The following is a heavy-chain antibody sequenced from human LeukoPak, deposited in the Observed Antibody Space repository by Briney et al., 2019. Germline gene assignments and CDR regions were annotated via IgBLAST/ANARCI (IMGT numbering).Heavy chain of an antibody. CDR2: ISGSGGST. D-gene: IGHD5-12*01. J-gene: IGHJ4*02. Sequence: QPGGSLRLSCAASGFTFSSYGMSWVRQAPGKGLEWVSAISGSGGSTYYADSVKGRFTISRDNSKNTLYLQMNSLTADDTAVYYCAKGVGGVPGSGYDYFDYWGQGTLVTVSS. CDR3: AKGVGGVPGSGYDYFDY. CDR1: GFTFSSYG. V-gene: IGHV3-23*01.